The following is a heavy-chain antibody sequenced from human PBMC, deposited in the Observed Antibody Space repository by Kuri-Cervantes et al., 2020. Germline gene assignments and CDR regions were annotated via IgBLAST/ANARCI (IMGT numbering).Heavy chain of an antibody. V-gene: IGHV3-33*01. J-gene: IGHJ3*02. CDR3: ARVGREYEVWGSYRYSFDAFDI. Sequence: GESLKISCAASGFTFSSYGMHWVRQAPGKGLEWVAVIWYDGSNKYYADSVKGRFTISRDNSKNTLYLQMNSLRAEDTAVYYCARVGREYEVWGSYRYSFDAFDIWGQGTMVTVSS. CDR2: IWYDGSNK. CDR1: GFTFSSYG. D-gene: IGHD3-16*02.